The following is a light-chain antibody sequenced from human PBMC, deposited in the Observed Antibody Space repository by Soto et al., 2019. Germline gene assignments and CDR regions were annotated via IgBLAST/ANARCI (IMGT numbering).Light chain of an antibody. J-gene: IGKJ4*01. V-gene: IGKV3-11*01. Sequence: EVVLTQSPVTLSLSPGERATLSCRASQSFRGLLAWYQQKPGQAPRLLIYDASNRVTGIPARFSGSGSGTDFTLTISSVEPEDFAVYYCQQRVDWLTFGGGTKLEIK. CDR3: QQRVDWLT. CDR2: DAS. CDR1: QSFRGL.